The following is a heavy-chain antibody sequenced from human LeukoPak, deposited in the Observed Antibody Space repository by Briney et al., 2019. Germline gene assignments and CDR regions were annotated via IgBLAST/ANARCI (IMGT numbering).Heavy chain of an antibody. CDR1: GDSVSSSGAA. Sequence: SQTLSLTCAISGDSVSSSGAAWNWIRQPPSRGLEWLGRTYYRSKWYNDYAVSVKSRITINPDTSKNQFSLQLNSVTPEDTAVYYCAREWTGSPSYFDYWGQGTPVTVSS. J-gene: IGHJ4*02. D-gene: IGHD3/OR15-3a*01. CDR3: AREWTGSPSYFDY. CDR2: TYYRSKWYN. V-gene: IGHV6-1*01.